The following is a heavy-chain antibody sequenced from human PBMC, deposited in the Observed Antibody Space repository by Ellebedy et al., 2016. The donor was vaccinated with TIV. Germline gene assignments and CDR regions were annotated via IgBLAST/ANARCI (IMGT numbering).Heavy chain of an antibody. V-gene: IGHV3-23*01. D-gene: IGHD3-10*01. CDR3: AKGVEASGKINTNPGY. J-gene: IGHJ4*02. CDR2: ISGSGGDT. Sequence: GESLKISCATSGFTFSNYAMSWVRQAPGKGLEWVSVISGSGGDTYYAGSVKGRFTISRDNAKNTLYLQMNNLRADDTAVYYCAKGVEASGKINTNPGYWGRGTLVTVSS. CDR1: GFTFSNYA.